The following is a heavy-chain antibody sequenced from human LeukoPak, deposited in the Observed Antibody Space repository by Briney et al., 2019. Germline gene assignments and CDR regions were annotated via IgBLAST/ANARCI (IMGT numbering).Heavy chain of an antibody. Sequence: SETLSLTCTVSGGSISSYYWSWIRQPPGEGLEWIGEVSYSGSTNYNPSLKSRVTISVDTSKNQFSLKLSSVTAADTAVYYCARSQEQWLVRGYFDYWGQGALVTVSS. CDR1: GGSISSYY. J-gene: IGHJ4*02. D-gene: IGHD6-19*01. V-gene: IGHV4-59*08. CDR3: ARSQEQWLVRGYFDY. CDR2: VSYSGST.